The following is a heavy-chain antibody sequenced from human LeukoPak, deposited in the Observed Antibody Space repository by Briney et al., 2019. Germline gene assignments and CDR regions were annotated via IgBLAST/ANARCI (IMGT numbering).Heavy chain of an antibody. CDR2: ISYDGSNT. V-gene: IGHV3-30*18. CDR1: GFTFSSYG. Sequence: PGRSLRLSRAASGFTFSSYGMHWVRQAPGKGLEWVAVISYDGSNTYYADSVKGRFTISRDNSKNMLYLQMNSLRAEDTAVYHCAKPYYYGSRSYMDYWGQGTLVTVSS. J-gene: IGHJ4*02. CDR3: AKPYYYGSRSYMDY. D-gene: IGHD3-10*01.